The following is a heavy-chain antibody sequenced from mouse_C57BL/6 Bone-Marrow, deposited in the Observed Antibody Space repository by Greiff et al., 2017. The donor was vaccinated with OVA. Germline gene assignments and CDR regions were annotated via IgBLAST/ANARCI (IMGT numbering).Heavy chain of an antibody. J-gene: IGHJ3*01. CDR3: ARPHYGSSYGFAY. CDR2: IHPNSGST. D-gene: IGHD1-1*01. CDR1: GYTFTSYW. V-gene: IGHV1-64*01. Sequence: QVQLQQSGAELVKPGASVKLSCKASGYTFTSYWMHWVKQRPGQGLEWIGMIHPNSGSTNYNEKFKSKATLTVDKSSSTAYMQLSSLTSEDSAVYYCARPHYGSSYGFAYWGQGTLVTVSA.